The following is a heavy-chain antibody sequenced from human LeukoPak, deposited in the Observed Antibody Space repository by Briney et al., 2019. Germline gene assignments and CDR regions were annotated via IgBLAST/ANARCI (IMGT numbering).Heavy chain of an antibody. Sequence: VKVSCKASGYTFTSYDINWVRQAPGQRLEWMGWINAGNGNTKYSQKFQGRVTITRDTSASTAYMELSSLRSEDTAVYYCARDRTRLTMVRGVTFDYWGQGTLVTVSS. CDR3: ARDRTRLTMVRGVTFDY. CDR1: GYTFTSYD. J-gene: IGHJ4*02. CDR2: INAGNGNT. V-gene: IGHV1-3*01. D-gene: IGHD3-10*01.